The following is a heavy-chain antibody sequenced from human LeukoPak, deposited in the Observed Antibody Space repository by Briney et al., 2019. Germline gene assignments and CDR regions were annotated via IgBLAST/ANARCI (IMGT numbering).Heavy chain of an antibody. D-gene: IGHD2/OR15-2a*01. V-gene: IGHV5-51*01. CDR2: IYPGDSQT. CDR1: GYTFTTYW. CDR3: ARPGANIVLGAFDI. J-gene: IGHJ3*02. Sequence: GESLKISCKASGYTFTTYWIGWVRQMPGKGLEWMALIYPGDSQTIYSPSFQGQVTISADKSISTAYLQWSSLKASDTAMYYCARPGANIVLGAFDIWGQGTMVTVSS.